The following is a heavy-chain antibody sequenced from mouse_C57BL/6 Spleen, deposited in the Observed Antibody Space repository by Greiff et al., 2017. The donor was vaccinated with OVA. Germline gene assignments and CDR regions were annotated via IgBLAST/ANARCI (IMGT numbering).Heavy chain of an antibody. Sequence: EVQVVESGGGLVKPGGSLKLSCAASGFTFSSYAMSWVRQTPEKRLEWVATISDGGSYTYYPDNVKGRFTISRDNAKNNLYLQMSHLKSEDTAMYYCARDLPPTHYYAMDYWGQGTSVTVSS. CDR3: ARDLPPTHYYAMDY. CDR1: GFTFSSYA. CDR2: ISDGGSYT. V-gene: IGHV5-4*01. J-gene: IGHJ4*01.